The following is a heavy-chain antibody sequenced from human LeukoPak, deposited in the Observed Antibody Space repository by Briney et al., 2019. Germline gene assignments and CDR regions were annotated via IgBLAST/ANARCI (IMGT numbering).Heavy chain of an antibody. CDR1: AFTFGDYY. CDR2: IGGTGSPI. Sequence: PGGSLRLSCTASAFTFGDYYMTWVRQAPGKGLEWLSYIGGTGSPIYYADSLKGRFTISRDNAKKSLFLQMNSLRAEDTAIYYCARTGVTTGFDYWGPGTLVTVSS. V-gene: IGHV3-11*04. J-gene: IGHJ4*02. D-gene: IGHD4-11*01. CDR3: ARTGVTTGFDY.